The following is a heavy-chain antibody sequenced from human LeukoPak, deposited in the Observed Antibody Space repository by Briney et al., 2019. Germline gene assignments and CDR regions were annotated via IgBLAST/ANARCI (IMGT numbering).Heavy chain of an antibody. V-gene: IGHV3-43*01. CDR1: GFTFDDYT. Sequence: GGSLRLSCAASGFTFDDYTMHWVRQAPGKGLEWVSLISWDGDSTFYADSVKGRFTISRDNSKNTLYLQMSSLRADDTAMYYCAKLILGARSLFDFRGQGILVTVSS. D-gene: IGHD1-26*01. J-gene: IGHJ4*02. CDR2: ISWDGDST. CDR3: AKLILGARSLFDF.